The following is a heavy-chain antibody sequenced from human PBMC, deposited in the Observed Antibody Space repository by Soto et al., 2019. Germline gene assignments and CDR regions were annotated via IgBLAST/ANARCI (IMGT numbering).Heavy chain of an antibody. V-gene: IGHV1-3*01. J-gene: IGHJ4*02. Sequence: AHQAPGQRLEWMGWINAGNGNTKYSQKFQGRVTITRDTSTSTAYMELRSLRSDDTAVYYCVVAAQPYYFDYWGQGALVTVSS. CDR2: INAGNGNT. CDR3: VVAAQPYYFDY. D-gene: IGHD2-15*01.